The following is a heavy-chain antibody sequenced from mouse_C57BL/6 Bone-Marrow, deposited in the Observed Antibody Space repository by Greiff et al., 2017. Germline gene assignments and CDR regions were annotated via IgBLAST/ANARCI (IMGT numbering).Heavy chain of an antibody. CDR3: ARRDGYPFAY. CDR1: GFTFSSYG. CDR2: ISSGGSYT. V-gene: IGHV5-6*02. J-gene: IGHJ3*01. Sequence: EVKLVESGGDLVKPGGSLQLSCAASGFTFSSYGMSWVRQTPDKRLVWVATISSGGSYTYYPDSVKGRFTISRDNAKNTLYLQMSSLKSEDTAMYYCARRDGYPFAYWGQGTLVTVSA. D-gene: IGHD2-3*01.